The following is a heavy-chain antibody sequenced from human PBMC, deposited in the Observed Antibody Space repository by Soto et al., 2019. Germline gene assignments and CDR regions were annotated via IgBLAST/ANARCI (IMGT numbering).Heavy chain of an antibody. CDR1: GGSFSGYY. CDR3: ARDNPPHRGYSYGYPAH. J-gene: IGHJ4*02. CDR2: INHSGST. D-gene: IGHD5-18*01. V-gene: IGHV4-34*01. Sequence: PSETLSLTCAVYGGSFSGYYWSWIRQPPGKGLEWIGEINHSGSTNYNPSLKSRVTISVDTSKNQFSLKLSSVTAADTAVYYCARDNPPHRGYSYGYPAHWGQGTLVTVSS.